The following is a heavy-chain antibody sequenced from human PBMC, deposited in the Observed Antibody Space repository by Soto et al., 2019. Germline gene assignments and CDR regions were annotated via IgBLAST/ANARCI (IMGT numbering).Heavy chain of an antibody. D-gene: IGHD1-1*01. CDR3: VKQAPAGWHFFDT. CDR2: ISYDATKK. V-gene: IGHV3-30*18. Sequence: GSLRPACAASGFTFRTYGMHWVRQTPGEGLKWVAVISYDATKKYYADSVKGRFTISRDNSKNTLYLQMDSLRTEDKAVYYCVKQAPAGWHFFDTWGQGTLVTVSS. J-gene: IGHJ4*02. CDR1: GFTFRTYG.